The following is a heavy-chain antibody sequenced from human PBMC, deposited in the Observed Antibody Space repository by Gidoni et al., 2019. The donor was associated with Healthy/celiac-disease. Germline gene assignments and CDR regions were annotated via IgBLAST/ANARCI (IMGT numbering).Heavy chain of an antibody. Sequence: QLQLQESGPGLVKPSATLSLTCTVSGGSISSSSYYWGWIRQPPGKGLEWIGSISYSGSTYYNPSLKSRVTISVDTSKNQFSLKLSSVTAADTAVYYCAGASSSWYPHYYYYGMDVWGQGTTVTVSS. CDR1: GGSISSSSYY. CDR2: ISYSGST. J-gene: IGHJ6*02. CDR3: AGASSSWYPHYYYYGMDV. D-gene: IGHD6-13*01. V-gene: IGHV4-39*01.